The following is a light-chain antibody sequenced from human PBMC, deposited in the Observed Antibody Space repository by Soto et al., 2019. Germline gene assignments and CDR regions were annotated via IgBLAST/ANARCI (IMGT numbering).Light chain of an antibody. Sequence: EIVLTQSPGTLSLSPGERATLSCRASQSVSSSYLAWYQQKPGQAPRLLIYGASSRATGIPDRFSGSGSGTDFTLTISRLEPEDFAVYYCQQDGSPPWTFGQGTKVDI. CDR3: QQDGSPPWT. V-gene: IGKV3-20*01. CDR2: GAS. CDR1: QSVSSSY. J-gene: IGKJ1*01.